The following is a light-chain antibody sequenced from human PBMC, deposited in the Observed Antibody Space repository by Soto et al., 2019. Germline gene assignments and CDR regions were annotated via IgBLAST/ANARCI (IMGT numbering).Light chain of an antibody. Sequence: QSVVTQPASVSGSPGQSMSISCTGTSSDVGAYSYVAWYQQHPGEAPRLMVYEVSNRASGVSHCFSGSKSGNTASLTISGLQAEDEADYYCSSYTRSSTVGFGGGTQLTVL. CDR2: EVS. CDR3: SSYTRSSTVG. CDR1: SSDVGAYSY. V-gene: IGLV2-14*03. J-gene: IGLJ2*01.